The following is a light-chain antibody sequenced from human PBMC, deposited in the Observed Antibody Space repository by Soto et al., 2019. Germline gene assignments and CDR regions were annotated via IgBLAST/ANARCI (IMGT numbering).Light chain of an antibody. J-gene: IGKJ2*01. Sequence: EIVLTQSPGTLSLSPGERVTLSCRAGQSVSSSYLAWYQQKPGQAPKLLIYGTSSRATGIPDRFSGSGSGTDFTLTISRLEPEDFAVYYCQQYGSSPPYTFGQGTKLEIK. CDR3: QQYGSSPPYT. CDR2: GTS. V-gene: IGKV3-20*01. CDR1: QSVSSSY.